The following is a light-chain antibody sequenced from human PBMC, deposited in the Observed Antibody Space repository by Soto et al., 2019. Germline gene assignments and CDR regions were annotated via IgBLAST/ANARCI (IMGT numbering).Light chain of an antibody. CDR3: SSYTAYTTLWV. J-gene: IGLJ3*02. CDR2: GVS. V-gene: IGLV2-14*01. Sequence: QSALTQPASVSGSPGQSITISCTGTASDIGNYNYVSWYQLHPGKAPKLLIYGVSNRPSGVSNRFSGSKSGNAASLTISGLQAEDEADYYCSSYTAYTTLWVFGGWTKLTVL. CDR1: ASDIGNYNY.